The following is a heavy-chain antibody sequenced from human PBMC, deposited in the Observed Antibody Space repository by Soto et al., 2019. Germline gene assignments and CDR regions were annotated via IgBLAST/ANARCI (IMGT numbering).Heavy chain of an antibody. V-gene: IGHV3-48*02. D-gene: IGHD2-8*01. Sequence: GGSLRLSCAASGFTFSSYSMNWVRRAPGKGLEWVSFISVSGSIKYYADSVRGRFTIPRDNAKNSLFLEMNSLTDDDSAVYCCAKAQFQYAPNPPYYFDSWGQGTLVTVSS. J-gene: IGHJ4*01. CDR2: ISVSGSIK. CDR1: GFTFSSYS. CDR3: AKAQFQYAPNPPYYFDS.